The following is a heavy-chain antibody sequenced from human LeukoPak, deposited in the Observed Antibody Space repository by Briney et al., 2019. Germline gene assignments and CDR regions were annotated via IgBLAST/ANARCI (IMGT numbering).Heavy chain of an antibody. V-gene: IGHV3-23*01. CDR2: ISGSGGST. Sequence: PGGSLRLSCAASGFSFSSYAMSWVRQAPGKGLEWVSAISGSGGSTYYADSVKGRFTISRDNSKSTLYLQLNSLRAEDTAVYYCAKEGGYCSGSSCYTTSFDYWGQGTLVTVSS. CDR3: AKEGGYCSGSSCYTTSFDY. D-gene: IGHD2-2*02. CDR1: GFSFSSYA. J-gene: IGHJ4*02.